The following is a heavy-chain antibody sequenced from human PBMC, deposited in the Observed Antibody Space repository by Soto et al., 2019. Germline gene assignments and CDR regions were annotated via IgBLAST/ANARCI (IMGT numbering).Heavy chain of an antibody. D-gene: IGHD3-22*01. V-gene: IGHV6-1*01. CDR1: GDSVSSNSAA. J-gene: IGHJ6*02. CDR2: TYYRSKWYN. CDR3: ARDRVTMLVVVITGDYYGMDV. Sequence: PSQTLSLTCAISGDSVSSNSAAWNWIRQSPSRGLEWLGRTYYRSKWYNDYAVSVKSRITINPDTSKNQFSLQLNSVTPEDTAVYYCARDRVTMLVVVITGDYYGMDVWGQGTTVTVSS.